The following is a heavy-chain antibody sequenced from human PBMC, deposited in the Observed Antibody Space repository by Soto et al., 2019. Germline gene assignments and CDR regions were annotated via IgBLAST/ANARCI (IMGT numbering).Heavy chain of an antibody. CDR1: GFTFSSYA. Sequence: GGSLRLSCAASGFTFSSYAMSWVRQAPGKGLEWVSTISGSASSTYYADSLKGRFTITRDNSKNTLYLQMSSLRAEDTAVHHCAFQELKGYLSDYWRQLTMVTVYS. CDR2: ISGSASST. CDR3: AFQELKGYLSDY. D-gene: IGHD3-10*01. V-gene: IGHV3-23*01. J-gene: IGHJ4*02.